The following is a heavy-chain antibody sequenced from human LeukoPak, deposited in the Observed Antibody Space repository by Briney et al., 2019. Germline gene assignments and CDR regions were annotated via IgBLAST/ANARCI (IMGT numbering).Heavy chain of an antibody. CDR1: RGSTSTYY. V-gene: IGHV4-4*07. CDR3: ARGGSGWNYYYYYMDV. Sequence: SETLSLTCTVSRGSTSTYYWSWIRQPAGKGLEWIGRIYTSGSTNYNPSLKSRVTISVDTSKNQFSLKLSSVTAADTAVYYCARGGSGWNYYYYYMDVWGKGTTVTISS. D-gene: IGHD6-19*01. J-gene: IGHJ6*03. CDR2: IYTSGST.